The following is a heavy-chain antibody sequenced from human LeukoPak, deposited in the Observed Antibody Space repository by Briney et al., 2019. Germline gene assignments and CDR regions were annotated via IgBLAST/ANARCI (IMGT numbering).Heavy chain of an antibody. Sequence: ASVKVSCKASGYTFTDYYTHWVRQAPGQGLEWMGLINPNSGGTNYAQKFQGRVTMTRDTSISTAYMELSRLRPDDTAVYYCARDKSGSYEYWGQGTLVTVFS. CDR1: GYTFTDYY. D-gene: IGHD1-26*01. J-gene: IGHJ4*02. CDR2: INPNSGGT. V-gene: IGHV1-2*02. CDR3: ARDKSGSYEY.